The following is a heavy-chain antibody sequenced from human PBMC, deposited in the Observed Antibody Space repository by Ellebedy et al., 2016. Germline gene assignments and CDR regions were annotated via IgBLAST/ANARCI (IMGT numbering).Heavy chain of an antibody. J-gene: IGHJ4*02. Sequence: GGSLRLXXTASGFTFGDYAMSWFRQAPGKGLEWVGFIRSKAYGGTTEYAASVKGRFTISRDDSKSIAYLQMNSLKTEDTAVYYCTSSDLPYGDYFDYWGQGTLVTVSS. D-gene: IGHD4-17*01. V-gene: IGHV3-49*03. CDR2: IRSKAYGGTT. CDR3: TSSDLPYGDYFDY. CDR1: GFTFGDYA.